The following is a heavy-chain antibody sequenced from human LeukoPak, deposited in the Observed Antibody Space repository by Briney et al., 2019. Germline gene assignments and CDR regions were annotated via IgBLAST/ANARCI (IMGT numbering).Heavy chain of an antibody. CDR1: GGSISSYY. Sequence: SETLSLTCTVSGGSISSYYWSWIRQPAGKGLEWIGRIYTSGSTNYNPSLKSRVTMSVDTSKNQFSLKLSSVTAADTAVYYCASDYSSSWSRFFDYWGQGTLVTVSS. CDR3: ASDYSSSWSRFFDY. V-gene: IGHV4-4*07. D-gene: IGHD6-13*01. CDR2: IYTSGST. J-gene: IGHJ4*02.